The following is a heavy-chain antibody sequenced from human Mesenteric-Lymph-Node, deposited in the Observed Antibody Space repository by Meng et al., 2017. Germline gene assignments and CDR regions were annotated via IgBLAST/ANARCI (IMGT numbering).Heavy chain of an antibody. CDR3: ARVSYYNSGGLV. CDR1: GFTFSSSE. J-gene: IGHJ2*01. D-gene: IGHD3-10*01. CDR2: ITVSSNNI. Sequence: GGSLRLSCAVSGFTFSSSEMNWVRQAPGRGLEWVSYITVSSNNIYYADSVKGRFTISRDNAKNSLYLQMNSLRAEDTGVYYCARVSYYNSGGLVWGRGTLVTVSS. V-gene: IGHV3-48*03.